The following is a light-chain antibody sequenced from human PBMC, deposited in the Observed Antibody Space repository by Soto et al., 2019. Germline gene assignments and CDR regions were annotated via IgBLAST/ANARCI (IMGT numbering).Light chain of an antibody. Sequence: SPGERATLSCRASQSVSSSYLAWYQQKPGQAPRLLIYGASSRATGIPDRFSGSGSGTDFTLTISRLEPEDFAVYYCQQYGSPITFGQGTRLAIK. V-gene: IGKV3-20*01. CDR2: GAS. CDR3: QQYGSPIT. J-gene: IGKJ5*01. CDR1: QSVSSSY.